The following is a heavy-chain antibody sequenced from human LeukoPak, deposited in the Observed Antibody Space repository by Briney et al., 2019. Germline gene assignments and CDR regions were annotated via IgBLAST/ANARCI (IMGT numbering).Heavy chain of an antibody. J-gene: IGHJ6*04. CDR1: GGSISSSNW. CDR3: ARGGVTMVRGPQPYYYGMDV. Sequence: SETLSLTCAVSGGSISSSNWWSWVRQPPGKGLEWIGEIYHSGSTNYNPSLKSRVTISVDKSKNQFSPKLSSVTAADTAVYYCARGGVTMVRGPQPYYYGMDVWGKGTTVTVSS. V-gene: IGHV4-4*02. D-gene: IGHD3-10*01. CDR2: IYHSGST.